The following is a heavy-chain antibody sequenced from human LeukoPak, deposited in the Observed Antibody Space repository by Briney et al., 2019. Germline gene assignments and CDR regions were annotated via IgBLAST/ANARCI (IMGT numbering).Heavy chain of an antibody. V-gene: IGHV3-7*01. Sequence: GGSLRLSCAASGFTFSSYWMTWVRQAPGKGLEWVANIKQDGSEKFYVDSVKGRFTISRDSAKNSLYLQMNSLRAEDTAVYYCARDRAGTTLITHHNYYYMDVWGKGTTVTVSS. CDR3: ARDRAGTTLITHHNYYYMDV. CDR2: IKQDGSEK. J-gene: IGHJ6*03. D-gene: IGHD1-1*01. CDR1: GFTFSSYW.